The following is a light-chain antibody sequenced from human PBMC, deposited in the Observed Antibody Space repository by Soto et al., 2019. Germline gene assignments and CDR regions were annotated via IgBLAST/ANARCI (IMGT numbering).Light chain of an antibody. CDR1: QSVTTW. J-gene: IGKJ5*01. CDR3: QQYSTYPIT. V-gene: IGKV1-5*03. CDR2: KAS. Sequence: DIQLTQSPSTLSASVGDRGTITCRASQSVTTWLAWYQQKPGKAPKLLIYKASNLESGLPSSFTGSGSGTEFTLIISSLQSDDFATYYCQQYSTYPITFGQGTRLEIK.